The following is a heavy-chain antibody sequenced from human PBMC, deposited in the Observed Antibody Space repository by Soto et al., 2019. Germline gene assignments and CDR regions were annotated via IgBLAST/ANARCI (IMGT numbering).Heavy chain of an antibody. J-gene: IGHJ4*02. Sequence: PGGSLRISCETSGYTFSNCVMTWVRQPPGKRLEWVSVITTNGHTAYADSVKGRFTISRDNSKNTAYLQMNSLRAEDTAVYYCAKGLLNGRWYAADWGQGTLVTAPQ. CDR3: AKGLLNGRWYAAD. D-gene: IGHD6-13*01. CDR1: GYTFSNCV. CDR2: ITTNGHT. V-gene: IGHV3-23*01.